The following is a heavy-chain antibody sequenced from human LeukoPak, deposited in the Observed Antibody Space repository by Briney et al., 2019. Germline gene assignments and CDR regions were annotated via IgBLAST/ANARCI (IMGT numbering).Heavy chain of an antibody. D-gene: IGHD6-13*01. CDR3: GRGRHSSSWYVSVWNYYYMDV. V-gene: IGHV4-39*07. J-gene: IGHJ6*03. CDR2: FYYSGST. CDR1: GVSIRSSTFN. Sequence: SETLSLTCSVSGVSIRSSTFNWGWIRQAPGKGLEWIASFYYSGSTYYNPSLKSRVNISVDTSKNQFSLKLSSVTAADTAVYYCGRGRHSSSWYVSVWNYYYMDVWGKGTTVTVSS.